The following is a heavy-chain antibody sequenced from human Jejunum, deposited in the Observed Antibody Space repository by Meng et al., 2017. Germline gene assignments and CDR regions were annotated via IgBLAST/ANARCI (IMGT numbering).Heavy chain of an antibody. CDR3: ASEAYYFDY. CDR2: ISYGGGT. Sequence: VPPQESGPGLVKPSETLSLTCPVSGGSISSYYWSWIRQPPGKGLEWIGYISYGGGTNYNPSLKSRVTISIDTSKSQFSLKLTSVTAADTAVYYCASEAYYFDYWGQGTLVTVSS. V-gene: IGHV4-59*01. CDR1: GGSISSYY. J-gene: IGHJ4*02.